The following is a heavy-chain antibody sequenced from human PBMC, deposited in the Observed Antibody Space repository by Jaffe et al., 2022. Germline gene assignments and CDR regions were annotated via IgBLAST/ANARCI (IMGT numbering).Heavy chain of an antibody. CDR2: IKQDGSEK. CDR3: ARVDCSSTSCYGSYYYYYMDV. Sequence: EVQLVESGGGLVQPGGSLRLSCAASGFTFSSYWMSWVRQAPGKGLEWVANIKQDGSEKYYVDSVKGRFTISRDNAKNSLYLQMNSLRAEDTAVYYCARVDCSSTSCYGSYYYYYMDVWGKGTTVTVSS. D-gene: IGHD2-2*01. CDR1: GFTFSSYW. J-gene: IGHJ6*03. V-gene: IGHV3-7*05.